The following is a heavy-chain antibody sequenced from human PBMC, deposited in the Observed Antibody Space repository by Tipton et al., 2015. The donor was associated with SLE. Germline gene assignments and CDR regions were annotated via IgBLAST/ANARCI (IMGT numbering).Heavy chain of an antibody. J-gene: IGHJ4*02. D-gene: IGHD1-26*01. CDR2: IYYSGST. V-gene: IGHV4-31*03. Sequence: TLSLTCSVSGGSISSGDHHWNWIRQRPGKGLEWIGDIYYSGSTYYNPSLKSRVTISVDTSKNQFSLKLSSVTAADTAVYYCAREEQSGSYYASYFDYWGQGTLVTVSS. CDR3: AREEQSGSYYASYFDY. CDR1: GGSISSGDHH.